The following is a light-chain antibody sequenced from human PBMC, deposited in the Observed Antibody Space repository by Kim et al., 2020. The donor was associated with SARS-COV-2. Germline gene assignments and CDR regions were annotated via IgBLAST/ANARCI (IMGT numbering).Light chain of an antibody. J-gene: IGKJ1*01. CDR2: GAS. Sequence: LSPGERATLSCRASQSISSNVDWTQHKPGQAPRLLIYGASSRATGIPDRFSGSGSGTDFTLTINRLEPEDFAVYYCHQYASAPWTLGQGTKVEIK. V-gene: IGKV3-20*01. CDR1: QSISSN. CDR3: HQYASAPWT.